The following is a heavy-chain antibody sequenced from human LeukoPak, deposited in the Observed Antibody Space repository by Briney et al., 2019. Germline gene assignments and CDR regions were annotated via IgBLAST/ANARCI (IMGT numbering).Heavy chain of an antibody. Sequence: PGGSLRLSCPASGXTASTNYMSWVPQAPGKGLEWVSVIYSDGRTYYADSVKGRFTISRDNSKNTLYLQMNSLRAEDTAVYYCARDSGRFDVFDIWGQGTMVTVSS. D-gene: IGHD3-10*01. CDR2: IYSDGRT. J-gene: IGHJ3*02. CDR3: ARDSGRFDVFDI. V-gene: IGHV3-53*01. CDR1: GXTASTNY.